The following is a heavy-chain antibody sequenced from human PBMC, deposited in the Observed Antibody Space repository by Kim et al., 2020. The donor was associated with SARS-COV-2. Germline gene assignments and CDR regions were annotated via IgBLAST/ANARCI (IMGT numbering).Heavy chain of an antibody. D-gene: IGHD6-19*01. J-gene: IGHJ4*02. Sequence: SQTLSLTCVISGDSLSSNTVAWSWIRQSPSSGLEWLGRTYYRSKWSSDYAVSVKSRIIINADPYKNQFSLHLNSVTPDDTATYYCVRYSGWYYFDYWGQG. CDR3: VRYSGWYYFDY. CDR1: GDSLSSNTVA. CDR2: TYYRSKWSS. V-gene: IGHV6-1*01.